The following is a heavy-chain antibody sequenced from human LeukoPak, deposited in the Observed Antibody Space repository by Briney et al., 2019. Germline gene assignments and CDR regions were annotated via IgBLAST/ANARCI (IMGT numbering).Heavy chain of an antibody. V-gene: IGHV4-59*01. CDR3: ARDYGDYVFDY. CDR1: GGSISSYY. J-gene: IGHJ4*02. CDR2: IYYSGST. Sequence: PSETLSLTCTVSGGSISSYYWSWIRQPPGKGLERIGYIYYSGSTNYNPSLKSRVTISVDTSKNQFSLKLSSVTAADTAVYYCARDYGDYVFDYWGQGTLVTVSS. D-gene: IGHD4-17*01.